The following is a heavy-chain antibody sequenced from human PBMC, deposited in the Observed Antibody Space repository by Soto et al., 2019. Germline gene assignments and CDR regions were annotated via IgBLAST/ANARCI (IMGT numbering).Heavy chain of an antibody. J-gene: IGHJ5*02. D-gene: IGHD3-10*01. CDR3: ARVTSMVRGVIDNWFDP. CDR2: IIPMYGPA. Sequence: QVPLVQSGAEVKKPGSSVTVSCKASGGTFSSYAIHWVRQAPGQGLEWMGGIIPMYGPAKYAQRFQGRVTITADESTTTVYMELTSLTSQDTAVYYCARVTSMVRGVIDNWFDPWG. CDR1: GGTFSSYA. V-gene: IGHV1-69*01.